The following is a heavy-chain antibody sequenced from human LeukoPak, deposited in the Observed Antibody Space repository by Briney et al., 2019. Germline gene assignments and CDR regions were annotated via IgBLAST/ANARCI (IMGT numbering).Heavy chain of an antibody. D-gene: IGHD3-3*01. Sequence: VASVKVSCKASGYTFTSYGISWVRQAPGQGLEWMGWISAYNGNTNYAQKLQGRVTMTTDTSTSTAYMELRSLRSDDTAVYYCARSDEWLLLGWFDPWGQGTLVTVSS. J-gene: IGHJ5*02. CDR3: ARSDEWLLLGWFDP. V-gene: IGHV1-18*01. CDR2: ISAYNGNT. CDR1: GYTFTSYG.